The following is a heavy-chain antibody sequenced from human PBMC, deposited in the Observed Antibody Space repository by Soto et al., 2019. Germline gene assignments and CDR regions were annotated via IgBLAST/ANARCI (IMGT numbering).Heavy chain of an antibody. CDR1: GGSFSGYY. CDR2: INHSGST. CDR3: GGSSAAGYYFDY. Sequence: SETLSLTCAVYGGSFSGYYWSWIRQPPGKGLEWIGEINHSGSTNYNPSLKSRVTISVDTSKNQFSLKLSSVTAADTAVYYCGGSSAAGYYFDYWGQGTLVTVSS. J-gene: IGHJ4*02. V-gene: IGHV4-34*01. D-gene: IGHD6-13*01.